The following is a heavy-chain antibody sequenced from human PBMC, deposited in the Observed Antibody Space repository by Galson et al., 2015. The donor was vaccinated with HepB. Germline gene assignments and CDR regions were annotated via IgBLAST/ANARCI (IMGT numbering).Heavy chain of an antibody. V-gene: IGHV1-2*02. D-gene: IGHD3-10*01. CDR1: GYTFTGYY. CDR2: INPNSGGT. J-gene: IGHJ5*02. Sequence: SVKVSCKASGYTFTGYYMHWVRQAPGQGLEWMGWINPNSGGTNYAQKFQGRVTMTRDTSISTAYMELSRLRSDDTAVYYCARDPRTAMVRDNWFDPWGQGTLVTVSS. CDR3: ARDPRTAMVRDNWFDP.